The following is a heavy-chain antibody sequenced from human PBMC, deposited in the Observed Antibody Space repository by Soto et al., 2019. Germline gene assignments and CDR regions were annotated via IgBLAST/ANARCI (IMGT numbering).Heavy chain of an antibody. CDR1: GGTFSSYA. D-gene: IGHD3-10*01. CDR3: ANWATMVRGVISYWFDP. V-gene: IGHV1-69*13. CDR2: IIPIFGTA. J-gene: IGHJ5*02. Sequence: SVKVSCKASGGTFSSYAISWVRQAPGQGLEWMGGIIPIFGTANYAQKFQGRVTITADESTSTAYMELSSLRSEDTAVYYCANWATMVRGVISYWFDPWGQGTLVTVSS.